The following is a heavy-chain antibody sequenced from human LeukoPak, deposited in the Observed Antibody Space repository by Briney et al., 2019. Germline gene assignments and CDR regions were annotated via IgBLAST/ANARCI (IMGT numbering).Heavy chain of an antibody. V-gene: IGHV3-30-3*01. CDR1: GFTFSSYA. D-gene: IGHD5-12*01. CDR3: ARDRSGYDSIPSHY. J-gene: IGHJ4*02. CDR2: ISYDGSNK. Sequence: PGGSLRLSCAASGFTFSSYAMHWVRQAPGKGLEWVAVISYDGSNKYYADSVKGRFTISRDNSKNTLYLQMNSLRAEDTAVYYCARDRSGYDSIPSHYWGQGTLVTVSS.